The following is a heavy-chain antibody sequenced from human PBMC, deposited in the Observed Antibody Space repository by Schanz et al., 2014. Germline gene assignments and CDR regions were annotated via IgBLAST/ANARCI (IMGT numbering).Heavy chain of an antibody. CDR2: IKSKTDGETT. Sequence: EVQLVESGGGLVKPGGFLRLSCAASGFTFSDACMSWVRQAPGKGLEWVGRIKSKTDGETTHYAAPVKGRFSISRDDSQSTLYLQMNSLKIEDTAVYYCATASSPVREAGAGSSFHLWGQGTLVTVSP. D-gene: IGHD6-13*01. CDR1: GFTFSDAC. V-gene: IGHV3-15*01. J-gene: IGHJ5*02. CDR3: ATASSPVREAGAGSSFHL.